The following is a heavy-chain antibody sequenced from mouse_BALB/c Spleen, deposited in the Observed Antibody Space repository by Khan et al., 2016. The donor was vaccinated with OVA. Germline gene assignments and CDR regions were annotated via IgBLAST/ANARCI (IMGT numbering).Heavy chain of an antibody. CDR1: GFDFSRYW. V-gene: IGHV4-1*02. CDR2: INPDSSTI. J-gene: IGHJ3*01. Sequence: EVQLQESGGGPVQPGGSLKLSCAASGFDFSRYWMSWVRQAPGKGLEWIGEINPDSSTINYTPSLKDKFIISRDNAKNTLYLEMSKVRSEDTVLYYCARPYRYDGRAWFAYWGQGTLVTVSA. CDR3: ARPYRYDGRAWFAY. D-gene: IGHD2-14*01.